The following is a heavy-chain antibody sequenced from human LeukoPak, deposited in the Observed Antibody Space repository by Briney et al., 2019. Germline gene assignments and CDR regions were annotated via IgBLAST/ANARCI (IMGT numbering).Heavy chain of an antibody. Sequence: ASVKVSCKASGYTFTSYDINWVRQATGQGLEWMGWMNPNSGDTGYAQKFQGRVTMTTDTSTSTAYMELRSLRSDDTAVYYCARSDYGDYVSDYWGQGTLVTVSS. D-gene: IGHD4-17*01. V-gene: IGHV1-8*01. CDR3: ARSDYGDYVSDY. CDR2: MNPNSGDT. CDR1: GYTFTSYD. J-gene: IGHJ4*02.